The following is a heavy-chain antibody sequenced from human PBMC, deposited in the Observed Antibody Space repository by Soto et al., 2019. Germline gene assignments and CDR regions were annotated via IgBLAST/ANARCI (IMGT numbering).Heavy chain of an antibody. V-gene: IGHV4-31*03. CDR3: ARSVFP. CDR2: IYYSGTS. Sequence: NPSETLSLTCTVSGGSTSTSAYYWSWIRQHPGKGLEWIGTIYYSGTSYHNPSLKSRVTISVDTSKNQFSLKLSSVTAADTAVYYCARSVFPWGQGTLVTVSS. J-gene: IGHJ5*02. CDR1: GGSTSTSAYY.